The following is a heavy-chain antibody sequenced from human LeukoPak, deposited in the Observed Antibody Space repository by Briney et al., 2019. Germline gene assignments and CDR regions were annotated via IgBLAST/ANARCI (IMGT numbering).Heavy chain of an antibody. CDR3: SRSITRWQYSAH. CDR2: IYYSGST. CDR1: GGSVRSGSSY. D-gene: IGHD6-13*01. Sequence: SDTLSLTCTVSGGSVRSGSSYWSWVRQPPGKGLEWIGYIYYSGSTNYNPSLKSRVTISVDMSKNQFSLKLTSVTAADTAVYYWSRSITRWQYSAHWGQGTLVTVSS. J-gene: IGHJ4*02. V-gene: IGHV4-61*01.